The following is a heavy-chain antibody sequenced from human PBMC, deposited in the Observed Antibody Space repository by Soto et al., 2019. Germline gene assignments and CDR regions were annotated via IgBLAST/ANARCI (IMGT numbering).Heavy chain of an antibody. CDR2: ISGSGDST. J-gene: IGHJ1*01. Sequence: EVQLLESGGGLVQPGGSLRLSCAASGFTFSSYAMSWVRQAPGKGLEWVPGISGSGDSTYYADSVKGRFTISRDNSKKPVYLQMNSLRAEDTAVYYCAKGVPGIAVAGTGYFQHWGQGTLVTVSS. D-gene: IGHD6-19*01. CDR3: AKGVPGIAVAGTGYFQH. V-gene: IGHV3-23*01. CDR1: GFTFSSYA.